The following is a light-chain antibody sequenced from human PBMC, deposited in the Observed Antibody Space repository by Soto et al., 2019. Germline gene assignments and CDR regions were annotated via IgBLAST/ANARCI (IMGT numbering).Light chain of an antibody. Sequence: EIVLTQSPGTLSLSPGERATLSCRASQTVSSNYLAWYQQKPGQAPRHLIYAASTRATGIPDRFSGSGSGTDFTLSISRLEHEDFAGYYCQLYGTSPKPFGQGTKVELK. V-gene: IGKV3-20*01. CDR2: AAS. CDR3: QLYGTSPKP. CDR1: QTVSSNY. J-gene: IGKJ1*01.